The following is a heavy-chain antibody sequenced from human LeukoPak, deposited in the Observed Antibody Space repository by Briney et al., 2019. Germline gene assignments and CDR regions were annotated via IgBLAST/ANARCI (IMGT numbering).Heavy chain of an antibody. V-gene: IGHV3-21*01. CDR2: ISSSSSYI. D-gene: IGHD2-21*01. CDR1: GFTFSSYS. J-gene: IGHJ4*02. Sequence: PGGSLRLSCAASGFTFSSYSMNWVRQAPGKGLEWVSSISSSSSYIYYADSVKGRFTISRDNAKNSLYLQMNSLRAEDTAVYYCARELCGGDCYEVGNEDYWGQGTLVTVSS. CDR3: ARELCGGDCYEVGNEDY.